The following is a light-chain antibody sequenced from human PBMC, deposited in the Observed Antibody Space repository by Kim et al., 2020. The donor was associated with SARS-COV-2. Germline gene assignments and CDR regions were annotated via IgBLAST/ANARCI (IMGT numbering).Light chain of an antibody. CDR1: QGISNY. CDR3: QQYYSAPYT. J-gene: IGKJ2*01. V-gene: IGKV1-27*01. CDR2: DAS. Sequence: ASLGDRVTITCRASQGISNYLAWYQQKPGKVPKLLIYDASALQSGVPSRFSGSGSGTDFTLTISSLQPEDFTTYYCQQYYSAPYTFGQGTKLEI.